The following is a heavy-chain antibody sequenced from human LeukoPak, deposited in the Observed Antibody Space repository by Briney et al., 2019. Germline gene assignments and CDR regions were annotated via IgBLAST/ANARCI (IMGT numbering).Heavy chain of an antibody. CDR3: ARGLGQLVRTPYYYYYYMDV. D-gene: IGHD6-13*01. V-gene: IGHV1-2*02. CDR2: INPHSGGT. J-gene: IGHJ6*03. CDR1: GYTFTYYY. Sequence: ASVKVSCKPSGYTFTYYYIHWVRQAPRQGPEWMGWINPHSGGTNYAQKFQGRVTMTSDTSISTAYMELSRLRSDDTAVYYCARGLGQLVRTPYYYYYYMDVWGKGTTVTVSS.